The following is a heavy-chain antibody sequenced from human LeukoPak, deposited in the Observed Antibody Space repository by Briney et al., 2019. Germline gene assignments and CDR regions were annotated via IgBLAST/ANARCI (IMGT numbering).Heavy chain of an antibody. CDR1: GGTFSSYA. Sequence: SVKVSCKASGGTFSSYAISWVRQAPGQGLEWMGRIIPIFGTANYAQKFQGRVTITTDESTSTAYMELNSLRAEDTAVYYCAKVPFRDTAMGDFDYWGQGTLVTVSS. CDR2: IIPIFGTA. J-gene: IGHJ4*02. CDR3: AKVPFRDTAMGDFDY. V-gene: IGHV1-69*05. D-gene: IGHD5-18*01.